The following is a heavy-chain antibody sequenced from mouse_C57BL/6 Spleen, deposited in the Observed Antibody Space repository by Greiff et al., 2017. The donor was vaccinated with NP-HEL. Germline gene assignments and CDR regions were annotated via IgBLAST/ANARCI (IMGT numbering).Heavy chain of an antibody. CDR1: GYTFTSYW. CDR2: IHPNGGST. V-gene: IGHV1-64*01. Sequence: QVQLQQPGAELVKPGASVTLSCKASGYTFTSYWMHWVRQRPGQGLEWIGMIHPNGGSTNYNEKFKSKATLTVDNSSSTTYMQLRSLTSADSAVYCCARSNQGGYFDVWGTGTTLTVSS. CDR3: ARSNQGGYFDV. J-gene: IGHJ1*03.